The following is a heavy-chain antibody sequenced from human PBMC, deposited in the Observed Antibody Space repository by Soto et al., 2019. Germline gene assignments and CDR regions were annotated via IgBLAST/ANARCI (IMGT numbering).Heavy chain of an antibody. J-gene: IGHJ4*02. V-gene: IGHV4-30-4*01. CDR1: GGSISSGDYY. D-gene: IGHD3-22*01. Sequence: PSETLSLTCTVSGGSISSGDYYWSWIRQPPGKGLEWIGYIYYSGSTYYNPSLKSRVTISVDTSKNQFSLKLSSVTAADTAVYYCARATDYYDSSGYLFDYWGQGTLVTVSS. CDR3: ARATDYYDSSGYLFDY. CDR2: IYYSGST.